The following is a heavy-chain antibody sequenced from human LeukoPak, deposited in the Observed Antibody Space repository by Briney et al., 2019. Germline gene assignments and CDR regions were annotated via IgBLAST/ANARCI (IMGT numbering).Heavy chain of an antibody. Sequence: SVKVSCKASGGTFSSYAISWVRQAPGQGLEWMGGIIPIFGTANYAQKFQGRVTITADESTSTAYMELSSLRSEDTAVYYCARAKGLGSYEDAFDIWGQGTMVTVSS. CDR3: ARAKGLGSYEDAFDI. CDR2: IIPIFGTA. D-gene: IGHD3-10*01. V-gene: IGHV1-69*13. CDR1: GGTFSSYA. J-gene: IGHJ3*02.